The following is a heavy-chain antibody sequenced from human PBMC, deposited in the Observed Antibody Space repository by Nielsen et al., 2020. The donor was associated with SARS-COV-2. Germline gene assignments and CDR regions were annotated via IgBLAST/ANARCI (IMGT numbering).Heavy chain of an antibody. CDR2: ISAYNGNT. J-gene: IGHJ6*02. D-gene: IGHD3-10*01. Sequence: ASVKVSCKASGYTFTSYGISWVRQAPGQGLEWMGWISAYNGNTNYAQKLQGRVTMTTDTSTSTAYMELSRLRSDDTAVYYCARVVLWFGDYYGMDVWGQGTTVTVSS. CDR1: GYTFTSYG. V-gene: IGHV1-18*01. CDR3: ARVVLWFGDYYGMDV.